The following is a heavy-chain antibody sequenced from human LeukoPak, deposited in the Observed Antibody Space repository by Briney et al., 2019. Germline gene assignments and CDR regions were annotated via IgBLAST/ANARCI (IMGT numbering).Heavy chain of an antibody. Sequence: SETLSLTCTVSGGSISSGDYYWSWIRQPPGKGLEWIVYIYYSGSTYYNPSLKSRVTISVDTSKNQFSLKLSSVTAADTAVYYCARDRGGEAALGRYDAFDIWGQGTMVTVSS. V-gene: IGHV4-30-4*01. CDR2: IYYSGST. CDR3: ARDRGGEAALGRYDAFDI. J-gene: IGHJ3*02. D-gene: IGHD3-16*01. CDR1: GGSISSGDYY.